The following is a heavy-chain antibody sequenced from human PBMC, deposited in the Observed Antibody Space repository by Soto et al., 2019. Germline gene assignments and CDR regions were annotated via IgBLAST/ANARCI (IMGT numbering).Heavy chain of an antibody. CDR2: IYYSGST. J-gene: IGHJ3*02. D-gene: IGHD6-13*01. CDR3: ARHLWVGSSWYLGAFDI. Sequence: QVQLQESGPGLVKPSETLSLTCTVSGDSISNYYWSWIRQPPGKGLEWIGYIYYSGSTNYNPSLKIRVTIWVDTSKTQFSLRLSSVTAADTAVYYCARHLWVGSSWYLGAFDIWGQGTMVTVSS. V-gene: IGHV4-59*08. CDR1: GDSISNYY.